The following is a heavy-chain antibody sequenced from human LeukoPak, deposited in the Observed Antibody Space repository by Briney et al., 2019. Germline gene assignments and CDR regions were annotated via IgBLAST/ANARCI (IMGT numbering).Heavy chain of an antibody. CDR3: ARGRPPTVADAFDI. CDR2: INPNSGGT. V-gene: IGHV1-2*02. Sequence: ASVKVSRKASGYILTGYYIHWVRQAPGQGLEWMGWINPNSGGTNYAQKFQGRITMTRDTSISTAYMELSSLRSDDTAVYSCARGRPPTVADAFDIWGQGTMVTVSS. CDR1: GYILTGYY. J-gene: IGHJ3*02. D-gene: IGHD6-19*01.